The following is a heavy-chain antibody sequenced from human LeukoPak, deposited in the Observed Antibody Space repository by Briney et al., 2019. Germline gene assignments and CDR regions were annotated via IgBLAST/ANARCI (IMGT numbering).Heavy chain of an antibody. CDR3: TRHKETSRDCSSTSCFDY. CDR1: GFTFSGSA. CDR2: IRSKANSYAT. V-gene: IGHV3-73*01. J-gene: IGHJ4*02. Sequence: GGSLRLSCAASGFTFSGSAMHWVRQASGKGLEWVGRIRSKANSYATAYAASVKGRFTISRDDSKNTAYLQMNSLKTEDTAVYYCTRHKETSRDCSSTSCFDYWGQGTLVTVSS. D-gene: IGHD2-2*01.